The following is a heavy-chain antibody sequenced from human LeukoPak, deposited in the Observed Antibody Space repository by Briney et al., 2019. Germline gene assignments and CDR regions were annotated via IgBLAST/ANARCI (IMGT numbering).Heavy chain of an antibody. V-gene: IGHV3-15*01. Sequence: GESLRLSCAASGFTFSYAWMSWVRQTPGKGLEWVGRIKSKRDGGTADSAAPVIGRFTISRHDSKNTVYLQMNSLKAEDTAVYYCTTDLGSGSLFDYWGQGILVTVSS. J-gene: IGHJ4*02. CDR3: TTDLGSGSLFDY. CDR2: IKSKRDGGTA. D-gene: IGHD1-26*01. CDR1: GFTFSYAW.